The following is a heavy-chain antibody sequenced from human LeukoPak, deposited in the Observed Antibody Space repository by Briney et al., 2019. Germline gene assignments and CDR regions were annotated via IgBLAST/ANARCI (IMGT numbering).Heavy chain of an antibody. CDR2: ISSSSYI. Sequence: GGSLRLSCAASGFTFSSYSMNWVRQAPGKGLEWVSSISSSSYIYYADSVKGRFTISRDNAKNSLYLQMNSLRAEDTAVYYCARSKTTVVTGVFDYWGQGTLVTVTS. CDR3: ARSKTTVVTGVFDY. J-gene: IGHJ4*02. D-gene: IGHD4-23*01. V-gene: IGHV3-21*01. CDR1: GFTFSSYS.